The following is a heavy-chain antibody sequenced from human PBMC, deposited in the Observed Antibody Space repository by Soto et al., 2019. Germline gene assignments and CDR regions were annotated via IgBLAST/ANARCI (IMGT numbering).Heavy chain of an antibody. Sequence: SESLSITCTVCGDSLSSYYWSWIRQPPGKGLEGIGYIYYSGSTNYNPSLESRVTIFLDTSKNQVSLKVSSLTAADTAVYFGGRGRREERLQYSFYSYRLHVWGQGRKVTV. V-gene: IGHV4-59*01. J-gene: IGHJ6*02. CDR2: IYYSGST. D-gene: IGHD3-16*01. CDR3: GRGRREERLQYSFYSYRLHV. CDR1: GDSLSSYY.